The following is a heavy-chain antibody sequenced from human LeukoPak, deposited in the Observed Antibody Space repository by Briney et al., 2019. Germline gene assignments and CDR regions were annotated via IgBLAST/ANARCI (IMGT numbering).Heavy chain of an antibody. Sequence: PGGSLRLSCAASGFTFSSYWMSWVRQPPGKGLEWIGEINHSGSTNYNPSLKSRVTISVDTSKNQFSLKLSSVTAADTAVYYCARGKGDSSGYYGYYYYYMDVWGKGTTVTVSS. CDR1: GFTFSSYW. CDR3: ARGKGDSSGYYGYYYYYMDV. CDR2: INHSGST. D-gene: IGHD3-22*01. V-gene: IGHV4-34*01. J-gene: IGHJ6*03.